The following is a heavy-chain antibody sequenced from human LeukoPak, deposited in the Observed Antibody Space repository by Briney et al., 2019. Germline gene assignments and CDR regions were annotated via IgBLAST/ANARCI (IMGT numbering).Heavy chain of an antibody. CDR3: ARERSGWPQFLQTERRAFDI. V-gene: IGHV1-69*05. CDR1: GGTFSSYA. CDR2: IIPIFGTA. Sequence: SVKVSCKASGGTFSSYAISWVRQAPGQGLEWMGRIIPIFGTANYAQKFQGRVTITTDESASTAYMELSSLRSEDTAVYYCARERSGWPQFLQTERRAFDIWGQGTMVTVSS. D-gene: IGHD5-24*01. J-gene: IGHJ3*02.